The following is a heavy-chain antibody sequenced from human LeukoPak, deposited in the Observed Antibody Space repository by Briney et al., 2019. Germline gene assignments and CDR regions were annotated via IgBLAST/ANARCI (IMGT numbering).Heavy chain of an antibody. J-gene: IGHJ4*02. Sequence: SETLSLTCAVYGGSFSGYYWSWIRQPPGKGLEWIGEINHSGSTNYNPSLKSRVTISVDTSKNQFSLKLSSVTAADTAVYYCASTAAYGSGNGWGQGTLVTVSS. V-gene: IGHV4-34*01. CDR2: INHSGST. D-gene: IGHD3-10*01. CDR3: ASTAAYGSGNG. CDR1: GGSFSGYY.